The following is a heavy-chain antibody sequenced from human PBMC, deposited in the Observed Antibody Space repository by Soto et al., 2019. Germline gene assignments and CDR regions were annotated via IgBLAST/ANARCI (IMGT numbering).Heavy chain of an antibody. CDR2: INAGNGNT. CDR3: ARTEDRSGWFGPHY. J-gene: IGHJ4*02. CDR1: GYTFTSYA. D-gene: IGHD3-10*01. Sequence: ASVKVSCKASGYTFTSYAMHWVRQAPGQRLEWMGWINAGNGNTKYPQKFKVTITRATSATTAYTELRSLRSEDTAVYYCARTEDRSGWFGPHYWGQGTLVTVSS. V-gene: IGHV1-3*01.